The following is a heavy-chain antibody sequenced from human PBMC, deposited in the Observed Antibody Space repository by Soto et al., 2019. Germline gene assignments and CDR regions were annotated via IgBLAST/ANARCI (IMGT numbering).Heavy chain of an antibody. CDR3: ARDFFGNHYFDF. D-gene: IGHD3-10*01. V-gene: IGHV4-38-2*02. CDR1: GYSISSGYQ. Sequence: PSETLSLTCAASGYSISSGYQWGWIRQPPGKGLEWIGNIFHSGTTSYNPSLKSRVTVSVDTSKNQISLNLTSVTAADTAIYYCARDFFGNHYFDFWGQGILVTVSS. J-gene: IGHJ4*02. CDR2: IFHSGTT.